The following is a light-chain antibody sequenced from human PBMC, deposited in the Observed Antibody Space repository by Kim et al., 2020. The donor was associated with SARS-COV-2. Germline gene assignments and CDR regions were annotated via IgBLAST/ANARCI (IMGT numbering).Light chain of an antibody. Sequence: ALDTTVQNTCQGDSLKSYYAIWSQQKPGQAPVLVIYGKTNRPSGIPDRFSGSSSGNTASLTITGAQAEDEADYYCNSLDSSGNHLVFGGGTQLTVL. J-gene: IGLJ2*01. CDR1: SLKSYY. CDR2: GKT. V-gene: IGLV3-19*01. CDR3: NSLDSSGNHLV.